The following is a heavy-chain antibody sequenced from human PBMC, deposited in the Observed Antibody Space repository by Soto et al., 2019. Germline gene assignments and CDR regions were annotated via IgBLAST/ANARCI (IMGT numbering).Heavy chain of an antibody. J-gene: IGHJ4*02. V-gene: IGHV1-69*01. D-gene: IGHD2-2*01. CDR2: IIPIFGTA. CDR3: ARELVRPAAQPYYFDY. Sequence: QVQLVQSGAEVKKPGSSVKVSCKASGGTFSSYAISWVRQAPGQGLEWMGGIIPIFGTANYAQKFQGRVTITADESTSRAYMELSSLRSEDTAVYYCARELVRPAAQPYYFDYWGQGTLVTVSS. CDR1: GGTFSSYA.